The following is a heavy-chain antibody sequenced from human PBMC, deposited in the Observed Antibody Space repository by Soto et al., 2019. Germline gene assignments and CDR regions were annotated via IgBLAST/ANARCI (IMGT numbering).Heavy chain of an antibody. CDR2: ISAYNGNT. D-gene: IGHD3-16*02. V-gene: IGHV1-18*04. J-gene: IGHJ4*02. CDR1: GYTFTSYG. Sequence: GASVKVSCKASGYTFTSYGIGWVRQAPGQGLEWMGWISAYNGNTNYAQKLQGRVTMTTDTSTSTAYMELRSLRSDDTAVYYCARDSSYDYVWGSYRSPFDYWGQGTLVTVSS. CDR3: ARDSSYDYVWGSYRSPFDY.